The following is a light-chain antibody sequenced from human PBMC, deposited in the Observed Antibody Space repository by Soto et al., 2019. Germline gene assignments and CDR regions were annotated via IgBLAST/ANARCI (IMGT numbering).Light chain of an antibody. CDR3: QQSNNWPKT. CDR1: QSVGSN. J-gene: IGKJ1*01. CDR2: DAS. Sequence: EIVMTQSPDTLSVSPGETATLSCRASQSVGSNLAWYQQKPGQAPRLLISDASTRAAGLPARFSGSGSGTKFTLTISSLQSEDFAVYYCQQSNNWPKTFGQGTKV. V-gene: IGKV3-15*01.